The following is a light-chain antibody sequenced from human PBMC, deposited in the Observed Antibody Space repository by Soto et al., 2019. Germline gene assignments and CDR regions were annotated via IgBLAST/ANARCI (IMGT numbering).Light chain of an antibody. Sequence: DIQMTQSPSALSASVGDRVTITCRASQNISSWLAWYQQKPGKAPKSLRYDASSLESGVPSRLSGSGSGTEFTLTSSNLQPDDSATYYCQHYKAFSPWTFGQGTKVEIK. CDR1: QNISSW. V-gene: IGKV1-5*01. J-gene: IGKJ1*01. CDR2: DAS. CDR3: QHYKAFSPWT.